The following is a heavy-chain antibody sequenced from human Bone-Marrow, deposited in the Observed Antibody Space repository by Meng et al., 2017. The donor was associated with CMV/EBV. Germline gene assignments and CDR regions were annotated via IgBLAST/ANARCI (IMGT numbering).Heavy chain of an antibody. CDR1: GGTFRSYA. CDR2: IIPIFGTA. Sequence: SVKVSCKASGGTFRSYAINWVRQAPGQGLEWMGGIIPIFGTANYAQKFQGRVTITTDESTSTAYMELSSLRSEDTAVYYCARAGPCSSTSCYPPRYYGMDVWGPGNTVNIAS. D-gene: IGHD2-2*01. J-gene: IGHJ6*02. V-gene: IGHV1-69*05. CDR3: ARAGPCSSTSCYPPRYYGMDV.